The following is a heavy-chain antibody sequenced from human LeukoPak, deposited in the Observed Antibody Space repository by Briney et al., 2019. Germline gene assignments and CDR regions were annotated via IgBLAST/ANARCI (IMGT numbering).Heavy chain of an antibody. CDR3: ARAPLRQLFLGY. V-gene: IGHV1-69*05. CDR1: GGTFSSYA. Sequence: GASVKVSCKASGGTFSSYAISWVRQAPGQGLEWMGGIIPIFGTANYAQKFQGRVTITTDESTSTAYMELSSLRSEDTAVYYCARAPLRQLFLGYWGQGTLVTVSS. CDR2: IIPIFGTA. J-gene: IGHJ4*02. D-gene: IGHD2-2*01.